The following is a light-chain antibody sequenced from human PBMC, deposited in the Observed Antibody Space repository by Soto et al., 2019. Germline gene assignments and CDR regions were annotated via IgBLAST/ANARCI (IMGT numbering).Light chain of an antibody. CDR1: QSVGTY. Sequence: EIVLTQSPATMSFSPGRTAILSCRGSQSVGTYLAWYQQKPGQAPRLLVYDASNRATGIPARFGGSGSGTDFTLTISSLETEDFAFYYGQQRSNWPTITFGQGTRLEIK. V-gene: IGKV3-11*01. CDR2: DAS. CDR3: QQRSNWPTIT. J-gene: IGKJ5*01.